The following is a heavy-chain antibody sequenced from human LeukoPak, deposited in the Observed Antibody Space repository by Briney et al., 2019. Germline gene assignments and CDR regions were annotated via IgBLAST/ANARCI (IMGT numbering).Heavy chain of an antibody. CDR3: ARLSSGSRPNFDS. CDR1: GGSIRAYY. Sequence: SESLSLTCTISGGSIRAYYWSWSRQPLGEGLGWMGYIYFTGTTTYHPSLRSRVTISLDTSNNQFSLDLTSVTVADTAVYYCARLSSGSRPNFDSWGQGSLVTVSS. CDR2: IYFTGTT. J-gene: IGHJ5*01. V-gene: IGHV4-59*08. D-gene: IGHD6-19*01.